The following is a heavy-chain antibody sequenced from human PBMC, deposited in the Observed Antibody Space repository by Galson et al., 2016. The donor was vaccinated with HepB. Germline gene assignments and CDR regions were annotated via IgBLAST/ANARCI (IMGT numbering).Heavy chain of an antibody. J-gene: IGHJ5*02. CDR1: GFSLSTSGVG. V-gene: IGHV2-5*02. D-gene: IGHD2-2*01. CDR3: VYRRLIVVVPAAAVGWFDP. Sequence: PALVKPTQTLTLTCTFSGFSLSTSGVGVAWIRQPPGKALEWLALIYWDDDKRYSPSLKSRLTITKDTSKNQVVLTMTNMDPVDTATYYCVYRRLIVVVPAAAVGWFDPWGQGTLVTVSS. CDR2: IYWDDDK.